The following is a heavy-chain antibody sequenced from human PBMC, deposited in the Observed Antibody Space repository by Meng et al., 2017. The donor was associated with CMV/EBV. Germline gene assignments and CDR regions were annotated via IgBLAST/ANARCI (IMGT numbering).Heavy chain of an antibody. V-gene: IGHV3-15*01. CDR1: GFTFSNAW. CDR3: TTASQYYDFWSGYHFDY. J-gene: IGHJ4*02. Sequence: GGSLRLSCAASGFTFSNAWMSWVRQAPGKGLEWVGRIKSKTDGGTTDYAALVKGRFTISRDDSKNTLFLQMKSLKTEDTAVYYCTTASQYYDFWSGYHFDYWGQGTLVTVSS. CDR2: IKSKTDGGTT. D-gene: IGHD3-3*01.